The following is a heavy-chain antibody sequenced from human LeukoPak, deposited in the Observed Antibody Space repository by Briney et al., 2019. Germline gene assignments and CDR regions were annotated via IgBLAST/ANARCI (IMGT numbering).Heavy chain of an antibody. Sequence: SETLSLTCTVSGYSISSGYYWGWIRQPPGKGLEWIGSIYHSGSTYYNPSLKSRVTISVDTSKNQFSLKLSSVTAADTAVYYCARVNANYDYVWRSYRVDYWGQGTLVTVSS. D-gene: IGHD3-16*02. V-gene: IGHV4-38-2*02. J-gene: IGHJ4*02. CDR2: IYHSGST. CDR1: GYSISSGYY. CDR3: ARVNANYDYVWRSYRVDY.